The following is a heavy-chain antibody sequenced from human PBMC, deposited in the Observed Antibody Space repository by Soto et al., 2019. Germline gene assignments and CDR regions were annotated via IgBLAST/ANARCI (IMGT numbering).Heavy chain of an antibody. Sequence: GGSLSLPCPSSGFTFMDYALHGVRQAPGKGLEWVAVISYDGRNKYYADSVKGRFTISRDNSKNTVSLQMSSLRAEDTALYYCAKLAIWDTSVYVDHWGQGTLVTVSS. CDR1: GFTFMDYA. J-gene: IGHJ4*02. V-gene: IGHV3-30*18. CDR3: AKLAIWDTSVYVDH. D-gene: IGHD2-2*01. CDR2: ISYDGRNK.